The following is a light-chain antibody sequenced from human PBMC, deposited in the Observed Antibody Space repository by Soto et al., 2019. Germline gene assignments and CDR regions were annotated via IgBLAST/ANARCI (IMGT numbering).Light chain of an antibody. CDR3: QQYNNWPV. CDR1: QSLSNN. J-gene: IGKJ3*01. Sequence: EIVLTQSPGTLSLSPGERATLSCRASQSLSNNIYLAWYQQKPGQAPRLLIYGASTRATGIPARLSGSGSGTEFTLTIRSLQSEDFAVYYCQQYNNWPVFGPGTKVDIK. V-gene: IGKV3-15*01. CDR2: GAS.